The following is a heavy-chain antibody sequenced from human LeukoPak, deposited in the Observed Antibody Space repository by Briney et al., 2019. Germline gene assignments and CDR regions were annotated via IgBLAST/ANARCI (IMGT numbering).Heavy chain of an antibody. J-gene: IGHJ6*03. CDR1: GGSISSGGYY. Sequence: SQTLSLTCTVSGGSISSGGYYWSWIRQHPGKGLEWIGYIYYSGSTYYNPSLKSRVTISVDTSKNQFSLKLSSVTAADTAVYYCAGKMVRGVNPRRNYYYMDVWGKGTTVTVSS. D-gene: IGHD3-10*01. CDR2: IYYSGST. V-gene: IGHV4-31*03. CDR3: AGKMVRGVNPRRNYYYMDV.